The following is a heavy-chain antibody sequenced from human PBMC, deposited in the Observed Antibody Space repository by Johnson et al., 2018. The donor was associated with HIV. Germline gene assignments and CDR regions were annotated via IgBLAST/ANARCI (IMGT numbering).Heavy chain of an antibody. CDR2: INSDGSST. CDR1: GFTFSSYW. V-gene: IGHV3-74*02. D-gene: IGHD3-22*01. CDR3: ARAAYYYDTSGYYGAFDI. Sequence: VLLVESGGGVVQPGRSLRLSCAVSGFTFSSYWMHWVRQAPGKGLVWVSRINSDGSSTSYADSVKGRFTISRDNAKNTLYLQMNSLRAEDTAVYYCARAAYYYDTSGYYGAFDIWGQGTMVTVSS. J-gene: IGHJ3*02.